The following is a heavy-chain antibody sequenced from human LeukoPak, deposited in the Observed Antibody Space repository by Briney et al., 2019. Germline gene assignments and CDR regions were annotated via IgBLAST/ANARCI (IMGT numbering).Heavy chain of an antibody. J-gene: IGHJ4*02. CDR3: AKDEGSSGYYNDY. CDR2: IWYDGSNK. V-gene: IGHV3-33*06. D-gene: IGHD3-22*01. Sequence: GGSLRLSCAASGFTFSSYGMHWVRQAPGKGLEWVAVIWYDGSNKYYADSVKGRFTISRDNSKNTLYLQMNSLRAEDTAVYYCAKDEGSSGYYNDYWGQGTLVTVSS. CDR1: GFTFSSYG.